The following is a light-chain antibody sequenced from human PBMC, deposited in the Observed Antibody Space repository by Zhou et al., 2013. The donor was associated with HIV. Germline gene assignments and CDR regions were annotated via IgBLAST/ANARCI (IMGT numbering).Light chain of an antibody. V-gene: IGKV1-5*03. CDR2: KAS. Sequence: DIQMTQSPSTLSASVGDRVTITCRASQSISSWLAWYQQKPGKAPKVLIYKASSLESGVPSRFSGSGSGTDFTLTISSLQPEDFATYYCQQANSFPVLTFGGGTKVEIK. J-gene: IGKJ4*01. CDR3: QQANSFPVLT. CDR1: QSISSW.